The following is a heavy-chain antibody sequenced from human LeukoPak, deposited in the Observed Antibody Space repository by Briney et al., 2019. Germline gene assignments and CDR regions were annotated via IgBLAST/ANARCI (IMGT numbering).Heavy chain of an antibody. CDR2: IWADGSQK. V-gene: IGHV3-33*01. Sequence: GRSLRLSCAASGFSFSTYGMHWVRQAPGKGPEWVAAIWADGSQKYYADSVTGRVTISRDNPKNTLYLQVNSLRAEDTAAYYCARLVYDGDWYVDFWGQGTLVTVSS. CDR3: ARLVYDGDWYVDF. J-gene: IGHJ4*02. CDR1: GFSFSTYG. D-gene: IGHD4-17*01.